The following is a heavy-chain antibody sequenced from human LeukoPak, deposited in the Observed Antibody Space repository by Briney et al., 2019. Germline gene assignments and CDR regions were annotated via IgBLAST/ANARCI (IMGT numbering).Heavy chain of an antibody. J-gene: IGHJ3*02. Sequence: ASVKVSFKASGYTFTVYYMGWVRQAPGQGLEWMGWINPNSGGTNYAQKFQGRVTMTRDTSISTAYMELSRLRSDDTAVYYCARPNVDYGYYGDAFDIWGQGTMVTVSS. CDR3: ARPNVDYGYYGDAFDI. CDR2: INPNSGGT. D-gene: IGHD4-17*01. CDR1: GYTFTVYY. V-gene: IGHV1-2*02.